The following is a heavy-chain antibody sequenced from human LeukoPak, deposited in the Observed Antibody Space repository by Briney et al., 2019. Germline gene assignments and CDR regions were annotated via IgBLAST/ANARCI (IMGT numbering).Heavy chain of an antibody. CDR1: GYSISSGYY. Sequence: PSETLSLTCTVSGYSISSGYYCGWIRQPPGKGLEWIGSIYHSGSTYYNPSLKSRVTISVDTSKNQFSLKLSSVTAADTAVYYCAREAIVVVPAAIRAFDWFDPWGQGTLVTVSS. D-gene: IGHD2-2*02. V-gene: IGHV4-38-2*02. CDR3: AREAIVVVPAAIRAFDWFDP. CDR2: IYHSGST. J-gene: IGHJ5*02.